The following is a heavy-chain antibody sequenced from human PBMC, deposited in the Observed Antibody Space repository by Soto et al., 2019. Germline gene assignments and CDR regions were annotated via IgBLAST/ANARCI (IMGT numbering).Heavy chain of an antibody. CDR3: ARRRLAVADWFEA. V-gene: IGHV4-34*01. J-gene: IGHJ5*02. CDR1: GGSFSGYF. Sequence: PSETLSLTCAVYGGSFSGYFWSCIRQPPGKGLEWIVEINHSGSTNYNPSLKSRVTTSVDTSKNQFSLKLRSVTAADTAVYYCARRRLAVADWFEAWGQGTLVTVSS. D-gene: IGHD6-19*01. CDR2: INHSGST.